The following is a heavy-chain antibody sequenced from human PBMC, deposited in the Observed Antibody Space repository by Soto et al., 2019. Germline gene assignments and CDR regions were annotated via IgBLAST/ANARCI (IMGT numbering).Heavy chain of an antibody. CDR2: ISWNSGSI. CDR1: GFTFDDYA. J-gene: IGHJ4*02. V-gene: IGHV3-9*01. CDR3: AKALRLLWFGESTPLFDY. Sequence: GGSLRLSCAASGFTFDDYAMHWVRQAPGKGLEWVSGISWNSGSIGYADSVKGRFTISRDNAKNSLYLQMNSLRAEDTALYYCAKALRLLWFGESTPLFDYWGQGTLVTVSS. D-gene: IGHD3-10*01.